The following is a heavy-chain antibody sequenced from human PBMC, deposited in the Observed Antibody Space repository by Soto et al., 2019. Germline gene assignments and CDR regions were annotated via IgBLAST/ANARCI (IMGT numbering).Heavy chain of an antibody. V-gene: IGHV6-1*01. CDR2: IYYRSKWDN. CDR1: GDNFSSHSAT. D-gene: IGHD6-19*01. CDR3: ARDHRIAVFMQQKYSYCMVV. Sequence: SHTHSLTCAIFGDNFSSHSATWNSVRRSQSKGLEWLGRIYYRSKWDNDYAVSVKSRITINPETSKNQFSLQLNSVTPEDTAVYYCARDHRIAVFMQQKYSYCMVVCGQGTTVTLSS. J-gene: IGHJ6*02.